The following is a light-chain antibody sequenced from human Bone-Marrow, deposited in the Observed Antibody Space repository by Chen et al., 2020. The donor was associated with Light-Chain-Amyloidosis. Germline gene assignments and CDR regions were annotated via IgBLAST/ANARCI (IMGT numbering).Light chain of an antibody. Sequence: QLVLTQSPSASASLGASVKLTCILSSGHRTYPIAWHQRQPEKGPRYLMLVNQDGTHTKGDGIPDRFSGSSSGAERYLTISSLRSEDEADYYCQTWGSGFHVLFGGGTRLSVL. V-gene: IGLV4-69*01. CDR1: SGHRTYP. CDR2: VNQDGTH. J-gene: IGLJ2*01. CDR3: QTWGSGFHVL.